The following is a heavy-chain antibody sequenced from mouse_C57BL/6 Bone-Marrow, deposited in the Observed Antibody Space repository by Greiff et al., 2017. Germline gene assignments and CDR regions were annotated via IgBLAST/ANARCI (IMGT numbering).Heavy chain of an antibody. CDR2: IRSKSNNYAT. CDR3: VRPLLGAMDY. CDR1: GFSFNTYA. V-gene: IGHV10-1*01. Sequence: EVKLMESGGGLVQPKGSLKLSCAASGFSFNTYAMNWVRQAPGKGLEWVARIRSKSNNYATYYADSVKDRFNISRDDSESMLYLQMNNLKTEDTAMYYCVRPLLGAMDYWGQGTSVTVSS. J-gene: IGHJ4*01. D-gene: IGHD4-1*01.